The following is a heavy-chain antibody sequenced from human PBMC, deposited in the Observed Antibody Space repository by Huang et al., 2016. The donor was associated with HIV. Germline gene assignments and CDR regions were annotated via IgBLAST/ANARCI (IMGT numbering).Heavy chain of an antibody. CDR3: ATKTAGMDI. Sequence: VESGGRSVQPGGSIKLSCVGSTFTFGAYWMSWVRQPRGKGREWVANIKQDESEKYYVDSVKCRFNISRDNARKVLFLERDDLRVEDTAIYFCATKTAGMDIWGQGTTVTVSS. V-gene: IGHV3-7*01. CDR1: TFTFGAYW. CDR2: IKQDESEK. J-gene: IGHJ6*02. D-gene: IGHD1-7*01.